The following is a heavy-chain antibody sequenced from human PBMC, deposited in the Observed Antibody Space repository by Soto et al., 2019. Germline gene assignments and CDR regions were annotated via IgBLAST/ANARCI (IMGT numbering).Heavy chain of an antibody. CDR3: ARAAESSWYGCDY. V-gene: IGHV4-59*01. D-gene: IGHD6-13*01. J-gene: IGHJ4*02. CDR1: GGSISSYY. Sequence: QVQLQESGPGLVKPSETLSLTCTVSGGSISSYYWSWIRQPPGKGLEWIGYIYYSGSTNYNPSLKSRVTISVDTSKNQFSLKLSSVTAADTAVYYCARAAESSWYGCDYWGQGTLVTVSS. CDR2: IYYSGST.